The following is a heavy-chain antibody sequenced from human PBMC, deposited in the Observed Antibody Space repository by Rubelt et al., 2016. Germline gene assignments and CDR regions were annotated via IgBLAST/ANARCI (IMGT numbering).Heavy chain of an antibody. CDR2: INHSGIT. Sequence: QVQLQQWGAGLLKPSETLSLTCAVYGGSSSGDYWSWVRQPPGKGLEWIGEINHSGITKYNPSLKSGVTRSVDRAKYQFSLKLSSVTAADTAVYYCARHSGSGTYLFDYWGQGTLVTVSS. CDR3: ARHSGSGTYLFDY. D-gene: IGHD3-10*01. CDR1: GGSSSGDY. J-gene: IGHJ4*02. V-gene: IGHV4-34*01.